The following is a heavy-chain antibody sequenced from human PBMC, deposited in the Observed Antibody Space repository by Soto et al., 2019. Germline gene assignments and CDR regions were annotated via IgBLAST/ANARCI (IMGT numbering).Heavy chain of an antibody. CDR2: IFHSGKT. V-gene: IGHV4-4*02. CDR1: GGSISSSNW. D-gene: IGHD3-22*01. J-gene: IGHJ6*02. CDR3: ARDPAGIVVGAAYGIDV. Sequence: QVRLQESGPRLVKPSGTLSLTCTVSGGSISSSNWWTWVRQSPGKGLEWIGEIFHSGKTNYNPSLKSRVTMSVDKSKKQFSLRLNSVTAADTGVYYCARDPAGIVVGAAYGIDVWGRGTTVTVSS.